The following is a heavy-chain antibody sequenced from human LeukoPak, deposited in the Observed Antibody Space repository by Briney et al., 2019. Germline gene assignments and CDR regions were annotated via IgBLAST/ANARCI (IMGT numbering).Heavy chain of an antibody. CDR1: GYTFTGYY. Sequence: ASVKVSCKASGYTFTGYYMHWVRQAPGQGLEWMGWMNPNSGNTGYAQKFQGRVTMTRNTSISTAYMELSSLRSEDTAVYYCARGPGLVHWGQGTLVTVSS. J-gene: IGHJ4*02. CDR3: ARGPGLVH. D-gene: IGHD3/OR15-3a*01. V-gene: IGHV1-8*02. CDR2: MNPNSGNT.